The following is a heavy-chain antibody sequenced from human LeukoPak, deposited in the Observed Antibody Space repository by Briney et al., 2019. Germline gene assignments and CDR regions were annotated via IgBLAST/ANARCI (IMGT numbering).Heavy chain of an antibody. CDR3: ARLNPPPPNYYYMDV. V-gene: IGHV5-51*01. CDR2: IYPGDSDT. Sequence: GESLKISCKGSGYSFTSYWIGWVRQMPGKGLEWMGIIYPGDSDTRYSPSFQGQVTISADKSISTAYLQWSSLKASDTAMYYCARLNPPPPNYYYMDVWGKGTTVTVSS. J-gene: IGHJ6*03. D-gene: IGHD1-14*01. CDR1: GYSFTSYW.